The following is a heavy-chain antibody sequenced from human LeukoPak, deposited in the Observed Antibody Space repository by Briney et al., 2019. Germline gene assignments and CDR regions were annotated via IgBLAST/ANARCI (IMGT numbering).Heavy chain of an antibody. CDR3: ARDDGSGSYANFYYYYYYMDV. V-gene: IGHV3-21*01. J-gene: IGHJ6*03. Sequence: GGSLRLSCTASGLAFTDFAMNWVRRAPGKGLEWVSSISSSTTYMYYADSVKGRFTISRDNAKKSLYLQMSSLRAEDTAVYYCARDDGSGSYANFYYYYYYMDVWGKGTTVTVSS. CDR1: GLAFTDFA. D-gene: IGHD3-10*01. CDR2: ISSSTTYM.